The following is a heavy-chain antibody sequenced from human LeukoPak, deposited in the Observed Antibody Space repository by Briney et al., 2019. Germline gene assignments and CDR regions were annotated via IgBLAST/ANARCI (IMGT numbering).Heavy chain of an antibody. D-gene: IGHD3-10*01. V-gene: IGHV1-18*01. CDR2: VSAYNGNT. CDR3: ARRFGESNDY. J-gene: IGHJ4*02. Sequence: ASVKVSCKASGYTFTSYAIGWLRQAPGQGLEWMGWVSAYNGNTNYAQNLQGRVTMTTDTSTSTAYMELRSLRSDDTAVYYCARRFGESNDYWGQGTLVTVSS. CDR1: GYTFTSYA.